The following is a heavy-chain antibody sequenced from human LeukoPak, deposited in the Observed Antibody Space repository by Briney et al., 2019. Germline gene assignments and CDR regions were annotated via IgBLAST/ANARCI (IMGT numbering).Heavy chain of an antibody. V-gene: IGHV1-2*02. CDR1: GYTFTGYY. CDR3: ARDLAAAGTGDY. Sequence: ASVKVSCKASGYTFTGYYMHWVRQAPGQGLEWMGWINPNSGGTNYAQKFQGRVTMTRDTSISTAYMELSRLRSDDTAVYYCARDLAAAGTGDYWGQGTLVTVSS. CDR2: INPNSGGT. D-gene: IGHD6-13*01. J-gene: IGHJ4*02.